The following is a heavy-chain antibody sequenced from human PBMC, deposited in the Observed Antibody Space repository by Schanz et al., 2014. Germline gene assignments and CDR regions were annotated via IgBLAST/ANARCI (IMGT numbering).Heavy chain of an antibody. Sequence: VQLVDSGGGLVKPGGSLRLSCTASGFPFSDYFMAWIRQPPGRGLEWVSAMNESHSTIYYADSVRGRFTISRDNAENTLFLQMNSLRAEDTAIYYCAKDAPYPFDLWGRGTLITVSS. J-gene: IGHJ2*01. CDR3: AKDAPYPFDL. CDR1: GFPFSDYF. CDR2: MNESHSTI. V-gene: IGHV3-23*04.